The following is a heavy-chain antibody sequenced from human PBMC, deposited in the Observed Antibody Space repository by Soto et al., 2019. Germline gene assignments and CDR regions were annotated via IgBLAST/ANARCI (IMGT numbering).Heavy chain of an antibody. J-gene: IGHJ4*02. CDR2: SSINSNYS. CDR3: VRGGGGGQFDS. CDR1: GFSLSDFY. Sequence: QIQLVESGGGLVKPGGSLRLSCAASGFSLSDFYMSWIRQAPGKGLEWFSYSSINSNYSEYADSLKGRHSISRDNAKNSLYLQMNSLRGEDTAVYYCVRGGGGGQFDSWGQGTLVSVSS. D-gene: IGHD2-21*01. V-gene: IGHV3-11*06.